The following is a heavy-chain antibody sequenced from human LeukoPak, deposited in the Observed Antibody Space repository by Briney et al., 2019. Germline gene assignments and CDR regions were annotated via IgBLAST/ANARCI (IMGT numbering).Heavy chain of an antibody. CDR2: IYYRGST. J-gene: IGHJ5*02. V-gene: IGHV4-39*01. CDR1: GGSISSTSYY. D-gene: IGHD3-16*01. CDR3: ARRGIWDLQIGNWFDP. Sequence: SETLSLTCTVSGGSISSTSYYWGWIRQPPGKGLEWIGSIYYRGSTYYNPSLKSRVTISVDTSKNQFSLKLSSVTAADTAVYYCARRGIWDLQIGNWFDPWGQGILVTVSS.